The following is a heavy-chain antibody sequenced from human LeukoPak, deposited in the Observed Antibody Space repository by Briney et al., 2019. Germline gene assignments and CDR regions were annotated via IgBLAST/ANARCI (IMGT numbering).Heavy chain of an antibody. D-gene: IGHD2-2*01. CDR1: GFTFSNAW. CDR3: TTDPPYIVVVLAALTGYPY. CDR2: IKSKTDGGTT. J-gene: IGHJ4*02. Sequence: GGSLRLSCAASGFTFSNAWMSWVRQAPGKGLEWVGRIKSKTDGGTTDYAAPVKGRFTISRDDSKNTLYLQMNSLKTEDTAVYYCTTDPPYIVVVLAALTGYPYWGQGTLVTVSS. V-gene: IGHV3-15*01.